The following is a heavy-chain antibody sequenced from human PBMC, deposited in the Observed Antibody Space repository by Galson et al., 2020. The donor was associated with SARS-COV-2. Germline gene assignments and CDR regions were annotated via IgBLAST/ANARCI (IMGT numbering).Heavy chain of an antibody. CDR3: AKEVPMTGRTDEYFQH. CDR2: IRGSGDIT. V-gene: IGHV3-23*01. D-gene: IGHD3-9*01. CDR1: RLTFSSCP. J-gene: IGHJ1*01. Sequence: GESLKISSAAGRLTFSSCPMSWVRQAPGQGLEWVSEIRGSGDITYYADSVKGRFTISRDTSKNTLYLQMNSLRAEDTAIYYCAKEVPMTGRTDEYFQHWGQGTLVTVSS.